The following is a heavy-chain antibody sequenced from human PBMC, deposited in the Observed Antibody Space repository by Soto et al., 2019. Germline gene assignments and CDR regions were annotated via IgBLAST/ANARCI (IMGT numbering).Heavy chain of an antibody. CDR1: GYSFTGNS. V-gene: IGHV1-2*04. D-gene: IGHD2-15*01. Sequence: QVHLVQSGAEVKKPGASVRVSCKASGYSFTGNSMHWVRQAPGQGLEWMGWINPNNGGTNYAQRCRGWVTMTRDTSVSTAYRDLNRLKSDDTAVYYCVLPRSGVVYWGQGTLVTVSS. CDR2: INPNNGGT. CDR3: VLPRSGVVY. J-gene: IGHJ4*02.